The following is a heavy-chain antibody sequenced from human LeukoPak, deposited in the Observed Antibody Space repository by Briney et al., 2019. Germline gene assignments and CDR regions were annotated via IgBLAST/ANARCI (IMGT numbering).Heavy chain of an antibody. D-gene: IGHD5-24*01. CDR2: INPADSDT. CDR3: ARGEGGYNYAF. J-gene: IGHJ4*02. Sequence: GESLKISCKASGYSFSSYWIAWVRQIPGKGLEWMGIINPADSDTRYSLSIQGQDTISADRSISTAYLQWSSLKASDTAIYYCARGEGGYNYAFWGQGTLVSVSS. V-gene: IGHV5-51*01. CDR1: GYSFSSYW.